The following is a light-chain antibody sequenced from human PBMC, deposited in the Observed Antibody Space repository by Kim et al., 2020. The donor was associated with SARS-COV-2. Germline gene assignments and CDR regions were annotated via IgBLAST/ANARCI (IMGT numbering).Light chain of an antibody. Sequence: GPRVITSCSGSSSNIGRNPVHWYQQLPGTAPHLLIYSDNRRPSGVPVRFSGSTSGTSASLAISGLQSEDEADYYCAAWDDSLNGVLFGAGTKLTVL. J-gene: IGLJ2*01. CDR3: AAWDDSLNGVL. CDR2: SDN. CDR1: SSNIGRNP. V-gene: IGLV1-44*01.